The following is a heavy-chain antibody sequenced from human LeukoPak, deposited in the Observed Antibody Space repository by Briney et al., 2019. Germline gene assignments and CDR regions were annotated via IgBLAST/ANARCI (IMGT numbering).Heavy chain of an antibody. CDR2: ISNSGTI. V-gene: IGHV3-48*03. CDR3: ARRFDL. J-gene: IGHJ4*02. CDR1: GFTFSSYE. Sequence: PGGSLRLSCAASGFTFSSYEMNWVRQAPGKGLEWVSYISNSGTIYYADSVKGRFTISRDNAKNSLYLQMNSLRAEDTAVYHCARRFDLWGQGTLVTVSS.